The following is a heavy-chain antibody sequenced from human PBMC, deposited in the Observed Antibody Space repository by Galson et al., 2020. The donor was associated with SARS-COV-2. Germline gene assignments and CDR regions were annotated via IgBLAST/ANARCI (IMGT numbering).Heavy chain of an antibody. J-gene: IGHJ6*02. CDR1: GFTFSSYG. CDR2: IWYDGSNK. Sequence: PGGSLRLSCAASGFTFSSYGMHWVRQAPGKGLEWVAVIWYDGSNKYYADSVKVRFTISRDNSKNTLYLQMNSLRAEDTAVYYCARELSYYGMDVWGQGTTVTVSS. CDR3: ARELSYYGMDV. V-gene: IGHV3-33*01.